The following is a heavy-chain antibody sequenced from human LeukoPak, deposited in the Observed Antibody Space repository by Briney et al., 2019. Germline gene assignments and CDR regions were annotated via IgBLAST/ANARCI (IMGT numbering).Heavy chain of an antibody. CDR3: VGDQVDNVGWLT. J-gene: IGHJ5*02. CDR2: INGDGRTT. CDR1: GFIFSTYT. D-gene: IGHD5-12*01. Sequence: PGGSLRLSCSASGFIFSTYTMYWVRKAPGRGREFVSVINGDGRTTYYADSVKGRFTISRDNSKNTLYLQMNSLRAEDTAVYYCVGDQVDNVGWLTWGQGTRVTVSS. V-gene: IGHV3-64D*06.